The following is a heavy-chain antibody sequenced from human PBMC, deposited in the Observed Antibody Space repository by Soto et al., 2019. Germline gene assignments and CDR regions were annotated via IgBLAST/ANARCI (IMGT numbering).Heavy chain of an antibody. V-gene: IGHV3-9*01. J-gene: IGHJ4*02. CDR1: GFTFDDYA. Sequence: EVQLVESGGGLVQPGRSLRLSCAASGFTFDDYAMHWVRQAPGKGLEWVSGISWNSGSIGYADSVKGRFTISRDNAKNSLYLQMNSLRAEDTALYYCAKGGYSYGFDYWGQGTLVTVSS. CDR2: ISWNSGSI. D-gene: IGHD5-18*01. CDR3: AKGGYSYGFDY.